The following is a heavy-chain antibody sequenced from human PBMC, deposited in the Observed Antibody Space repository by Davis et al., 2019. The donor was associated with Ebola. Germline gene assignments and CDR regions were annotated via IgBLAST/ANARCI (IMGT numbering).Heavy chain of an antibody. Sequence: KVSCEGSGYSFTSYWIGWVRQMPGKGLEWMGIIYPGDSDTRYSPSFQGQVTIPADKSITTAYLQWSSLKASDTAMYYCARLSSASWFYGMDVWGQGTTVIVAS. CDR1: GYSFTSYW. D-gene: IGHD3-10*01. CDR3: ARLSSASWFYGMDV. CDR2: IYPGDSDT. J-gene: IGHJ6*02. V-gene: IGHV5-51*01.